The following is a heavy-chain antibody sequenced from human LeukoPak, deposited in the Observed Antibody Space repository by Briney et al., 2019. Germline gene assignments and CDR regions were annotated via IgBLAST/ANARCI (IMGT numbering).Heavy chain of an antibody. D-gene: IGHD3-3*01. Sequence: PGGSLRLSCAASGFTFSSYGMHWVRQAPGKGQEWVAFISYDGNNKYYADSVKGRFTISRDNSKNTLYLQMSSLRAEDTAMYYCVKESRDFWSGYYPVDYWGQGTLVTVSS. J-gene: IGHJ4*02. CDR3: VKESRDFWSGYYPVDY. CDR2: ISYDGNNK. V-gene: IGHV3-30*02. CDR1: GFTFSSYG.